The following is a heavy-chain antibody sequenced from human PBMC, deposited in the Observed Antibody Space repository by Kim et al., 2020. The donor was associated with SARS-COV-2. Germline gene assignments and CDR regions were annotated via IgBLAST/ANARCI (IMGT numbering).Heavy chain of an antibody. CDR1: GFTFSNAW. J-gene: IGHJ6*02. Sequence: GGSLRLSCAASGFTFSNAWMSWVRQAPGKGLEWVGRIKSKTDGGTTDYAAPVKGRFTISRDDSKNTLYLQMNSLKTEDTAVYYCTATEISYYYYGMDVWGQGTTVTVSS. D-gene: IGHD3-3*01. CDR3: TATEISYYYYGMDV. V-gene: IGHV3-15*01. CDR2: IKSKTDGGTT.